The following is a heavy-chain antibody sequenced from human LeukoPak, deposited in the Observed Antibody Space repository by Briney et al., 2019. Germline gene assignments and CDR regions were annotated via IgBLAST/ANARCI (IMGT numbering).Heavy chain of an antibody. D-gene: IGHD2-15*01. CDR1: GFTFSSYW. CDR3: ARDHVVVVVAATHWFDP. Sequence: PGGSLRLSCAASGFTFSSYWMSWVRQAPGKGLEWVANIKHDGSEKYYVDSVKGRFTISRDNAKNSLYLQMNSLRAEDTAVYYCARDHVVVVVAATHWFDPWGQGTLVTVSS. V-gene: IGHV3-7*01. J-gene: IGHJ5*02. CDR2: IKHDGSEK.